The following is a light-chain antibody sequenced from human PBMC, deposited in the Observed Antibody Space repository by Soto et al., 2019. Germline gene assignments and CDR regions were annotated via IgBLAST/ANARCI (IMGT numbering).Light chain of an antibody. CDR1: QSVSSY. CDR3: QQYNNWPPEYT. J-gene: IGKJ2*01. V-gene: IGKV3-15*01. Sequence: EIVMTQSPATLSVSPGERATLSCRASQSVSSYLAWYQQEPGQAPRLLIYGASTRATGIPARFSGSGSGTEFTLTISSLQSEDFAVYYCQQYNNWPPEYTFGQGTKLEIK. CDR2: GAS.